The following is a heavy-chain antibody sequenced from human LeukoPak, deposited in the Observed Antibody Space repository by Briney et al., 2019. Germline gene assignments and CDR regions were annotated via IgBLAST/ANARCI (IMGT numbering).Heavy chain of an antibody. CDR2: IYYSGST. J-gene: IGHJ6*03. CDR3: ARDTCGGSCYSHYMDV. D-gene: IGHD2-15*01. CDR1: GGSISSYY. Sequence: SETLSLTCTVSGGSISSYYWSWIRQPPGKGLEWIGYIYYSGSTNYNPSLKSRVTISVDTSKNQFSLNLSSVTAADTAVYYCARDTCGGSCYSHYMDVWGKGTTVTVSS. V-gene: IGHV4-59*01.